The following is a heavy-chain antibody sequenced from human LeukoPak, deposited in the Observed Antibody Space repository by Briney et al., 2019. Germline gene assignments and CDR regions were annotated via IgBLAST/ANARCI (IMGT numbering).Heavy chain of an antibody. CDR3: AKDPSGSNTFDY. CDR2: ISGSGGST. J-gene: IGHJ4*02. Sequence: LTGGSLRLSCAASGFTFSSYAMSWVRQAPGKGLEWVSAISGSGGSTYYADSVKGRFTISRDNSKNTLYLQMNSLRAEDTAVYYCAKDPSGSNTFDYWGQGTLVTVSS. D-gene: IGHD1-26*01. V-gene: IGHV3-23*01. CDR1: GFTFSSYA.